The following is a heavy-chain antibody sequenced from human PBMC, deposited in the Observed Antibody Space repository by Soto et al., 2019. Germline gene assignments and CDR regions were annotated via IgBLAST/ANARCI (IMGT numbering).Heavy chain of an antibody. CDR1: GFTFSSYG. J-gene: IGHJ6*03. V-gene: IGHV3-33*01. CDR3: ARDRIVVVPAAMRTPYYMDV. CDR2: IWYDGSNK. Sequence: GGSLRLSCAASGFTFSSYGMHWVRQAPGKGLEWVAVIWYDGSNKYYADSVKGRFTISRDNSKNTLYLQMNSLRAEDTAVYYCARDRIVVVPAAMRTPYYMDVWGKGTTVTVSS. D-gene: IGHD2-2*01.